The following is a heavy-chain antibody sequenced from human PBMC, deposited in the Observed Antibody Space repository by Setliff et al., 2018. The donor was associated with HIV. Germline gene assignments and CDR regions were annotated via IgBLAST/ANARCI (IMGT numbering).Heavy chain of an antibody. D-gene: IGHD3-22*01. CDR1: GSTFTSYA. Sequence: PSVKVSCKASGSTFTSYAINWVRQAPGQGLEWMGGIIPIFSTSNYAQRFQGRVTMTSDTSTNTVYMDLSSLRSDDTALYFCARRVSYASSGYPLGYWGQGTQVTVSS. J-gene: IGHJ4*02. CDR3: ARRVSYASSGYPLGY. CDR2: IIPIFSTS. V-gene: IGHV1-69*05.